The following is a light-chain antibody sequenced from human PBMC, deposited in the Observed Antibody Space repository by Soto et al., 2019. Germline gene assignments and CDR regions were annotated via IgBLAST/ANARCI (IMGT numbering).Light chain of an antibody. CDR2: GAS. CDR1: QSVSSTY. CDR3: QQYGSSFLT. V-gene: IGKV3-20*01. J-gene: IGKJ4*01. Sequence: EIVLTQSPGTLSLSPGERATLSCRASQSVSSTYLAWYQQKPGQAPRLLIYGASNRATGIPDRFSGSGSGTDFTLTISRLEPEDFAVYYCQQYGSSFLTFGGGTKVDIK.